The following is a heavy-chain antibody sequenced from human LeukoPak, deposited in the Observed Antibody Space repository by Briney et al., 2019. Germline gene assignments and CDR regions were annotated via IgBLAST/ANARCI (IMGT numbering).Heavy chain of an antibody. V-gene: IGHV3-30*03. CDR3: ARGNSVAANGY. CDR1: GFTFSRHG. J-gene: IGHJ4*02. Sequence: GGSLRLSCALSGFTFSRHGMHWVRQAPGKGLEWVAIISNDGSRKYYAHSVEGRFTISRDNSKNTLYLQMDSLRAEDTAVYYCARGNSVAANGYWGQGTLVTVSS. CDR2: ISNDGSRK. D-gene: IGHD2-15*01.